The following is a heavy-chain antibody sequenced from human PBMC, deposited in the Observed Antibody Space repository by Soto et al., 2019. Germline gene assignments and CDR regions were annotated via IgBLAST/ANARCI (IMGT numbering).Heavy chain of an antibody. V-gene: IGHV4-31*03. Sequence: PSETLSLTCSVSGGSFSRGDYYWSWIRQQPGKGLEWIGYIYHSGNIAYNPSLKSRVIISLDTSENQFSLRLRSVTAGDTAVYYCAREGALGNFEFWGQGTLVTVSS. CDR2: IYHSGNI. D-gene: IGHD3-16*01. J-gene: IGHJ4*02. CDR1: GGSFSRGDYY. CDR3: AREGALGNFEF.